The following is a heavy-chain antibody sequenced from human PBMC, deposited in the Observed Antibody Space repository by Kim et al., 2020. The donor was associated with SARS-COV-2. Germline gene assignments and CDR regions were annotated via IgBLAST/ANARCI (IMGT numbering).Heavy chain of an antibody. CDR1: GVSFTKND. Sequence: GGSLRLSCVTSGVSFTKNDMSWVRQAPGKGLEWVSTIVRSGTNTYYADSVKGRFTISRDTSKSTLYLQMSSLTAEDTALYYCEGGGTSLDPCGQGTLVT. V-gene: IGHV3-23*01. CDR2: IVRSGTNT. CDR3: EGGGTSLDP. D-gene: IGHD3-16*01. J-gene: IGHJ5*02.